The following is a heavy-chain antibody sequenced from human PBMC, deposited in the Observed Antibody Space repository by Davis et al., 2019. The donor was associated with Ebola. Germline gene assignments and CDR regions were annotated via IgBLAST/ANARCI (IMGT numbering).Heavy chain of an antibody. CDR2: IYHSGRT. Sequence: SQTLSLTCAASAGSISCRNWWCWVRQPPGKGLEWIGEIYHSGRTNYNPSLKSRVTISVDKSKNPFSLELGSVTATDTAVCYCARGGGVVYAGSFDPWGQGTLITVSS. V-gene: IGHV4-4*02. J-gene: IGHJ5*02. CDR3: ARGGGVVYAGSFDP. CDR1: AGSISCRNW. D-gene: IGHD2-8*02.